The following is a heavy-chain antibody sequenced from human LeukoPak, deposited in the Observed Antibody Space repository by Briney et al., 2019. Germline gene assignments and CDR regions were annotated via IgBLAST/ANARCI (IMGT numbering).Heavy chain of an antibody. J-gene: IGHJ4*02. D-gene: IGHD5-12*01. Sequence: SETLSLTCTVSGGSISSSSYYWGWIRQPPGKGLEWIGSIYYSGSTYYNPSLKSRVTISVDTSKNQFSLKLSSVTAADTAVYYCARDERGYGFDYWGQGTLVTVSS. CDR2: IYYSGST. CDR3: ARDERGYGFDY. CDR1: GGSISSSSYY. V-gene: IGHV4-39*07.